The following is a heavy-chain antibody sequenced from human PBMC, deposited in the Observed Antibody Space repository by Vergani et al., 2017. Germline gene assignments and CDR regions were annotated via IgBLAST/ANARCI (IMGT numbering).Heavy chain of an antibody. V-gene: IGHV4-59*08. D-gene: IGHD3-10*01. Sequence: QVQLQESGPGLVKPSETLSLTCTVSGGSISSYYWRWIRQPPGKGLEWIGYIYYSGSTYYNPSLKSLVTISVDTSKHQFALKLSSVTAADTAVYYCARSDAHGSGRNDAFDIWGQGTMVTVSS. CDR1: GGSISSYY. CDR2: IYYSGST. J-gene: IGHJ3*02. CDR3: ARSDAHGSGRNDAFDI.